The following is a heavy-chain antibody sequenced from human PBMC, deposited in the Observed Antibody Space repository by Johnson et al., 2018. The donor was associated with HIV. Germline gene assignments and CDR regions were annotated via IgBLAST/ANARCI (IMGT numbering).Heavy chain of an antibody. V-gene: IGHV3-15*01. CDR1: GFSFSNAW. D-gene: IGHD1-26*01. CDR2: IKIKTDGGTT. Sequence: VQLVESGGGLVKPGESLRLSCAASGFSFSNAWMNWVRQAPGKGLEWVARIKIKTDGGTTYYAAPVKGRFTISSSDSKNTLFLQMNSLKTEDTAWYYCTAHYRNTIDIWVHGTMVTVSS. J-gene: IGHJ3*02. CDR3: TAHYRNTIDI.